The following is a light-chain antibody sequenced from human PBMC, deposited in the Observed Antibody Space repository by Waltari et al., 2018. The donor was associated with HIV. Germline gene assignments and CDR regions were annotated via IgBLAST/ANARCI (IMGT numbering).Light chain of an antibody. CDR3: AAWDDSLSGGV. CDR1: SSNIGRNF. Sequence: QSVLTQPPSASGTPGQSVTITCSGRSSNIGRNFVYWYQQVPGTAPKLPIYRNNQRPSGVPDRFSGSKSGTSASLAISGLRAEDEADYYCAAWDDSLSGGVFGGGTKLTVL. CDR2: RNN. V-gene: IGLV1-47*01. J-gene: IGLJ2*01.